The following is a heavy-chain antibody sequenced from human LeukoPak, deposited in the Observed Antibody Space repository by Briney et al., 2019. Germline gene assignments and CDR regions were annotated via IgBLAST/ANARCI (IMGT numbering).Heavy chain of an antibody. D-gene: IGHD3-3*01. V-gene: IGHV3-7*01. CDR2: IKQDGSEK. CDR1: GFTFSSYW. CDR3: ARASGGITIFGVVSY. J-gene: IGHJ4*02. Sequence: PGGSLRLSCAAPGFTFSSYWMNWVRQAPGKGLEWVANIKQDGSEKYYVDSVKGRFTISRDNAKNSLYLQMNSLRAEDTAVYYCARASGGITIFGVVSYWGQGTLVTVSP.